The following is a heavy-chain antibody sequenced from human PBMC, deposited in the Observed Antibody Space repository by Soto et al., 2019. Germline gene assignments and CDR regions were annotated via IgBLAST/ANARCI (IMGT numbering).Heavy chain of an antibody. CDR1: GGSISSGGYY. CDR3: ARDPVYGGNSEAFDI. V-gene: IGHV4-31*03. D-gene: IGHD4-17*01. J-gene: IGHJ3*02. CDR2: IYYSGST. Sequence: QVQLQESGPGLVKPSQTLSLTCTVSGGSISSGGYYWSWIRQHPGKGLEWIGYIYYSGSTYYNPSLKGRVTLSVDPSKNQFSRKLSSVTAADTAVYYCARDPVYGGNSEAFDIWGQGTMVTVSS.